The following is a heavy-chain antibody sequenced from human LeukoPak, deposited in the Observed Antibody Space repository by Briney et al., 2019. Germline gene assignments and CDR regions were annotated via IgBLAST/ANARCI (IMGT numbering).Heavy chain of an antibody. CDR2: IYYTGNT. Sequence: SETLSLTCTVSGGSISSYFWSWIRQPPRKGLEWIGYIYYTGNTNYNPSLKSRVTISVDTSKNQFSLKLSSVTAAATAMYYCARGRIVGNTGYYFDYWGQGTLVTVSS. V-gene: IGHV4-59*01. CDR3: ARGRIVGNTGYYFDY. D-gene: IGHD1-26*01. CDR1: GGSISSYF. J-gene: IGHJ4*02.